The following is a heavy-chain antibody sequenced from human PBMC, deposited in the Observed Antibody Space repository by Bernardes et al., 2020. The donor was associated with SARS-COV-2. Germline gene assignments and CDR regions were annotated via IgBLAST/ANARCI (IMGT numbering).Heavy chain of an antibody. CDR1: GFSLSTSGVG. CDR3: AHRNYNFYGGGFDY. V-gene: IGHV2-5*01. D-gene: IGHD3-10*01. CDR2: IYWNDDK. Sequence: SGPTLVKPTQTLTLTCTFSGFSLSTSGVGVGWIRQPPGKALEWLALIYWNDDKRYSPSLKSRLTITKDTSKNQVVLTMTNMDPVDTATYYCAHRNYNFYGGGFDYWGQGTLVTVSS. J-gene: IGHJ4*02.